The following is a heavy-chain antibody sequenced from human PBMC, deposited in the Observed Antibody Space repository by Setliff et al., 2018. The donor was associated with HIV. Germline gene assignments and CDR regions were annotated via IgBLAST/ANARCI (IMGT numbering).Heavy chain of an antibody. CDR2: INHSGST. V-gene: IGHV4-34*01. CDR3: ARDVGGLYGDYL. CDR1: GGSFSGYY. Sequence: SETLSLTCAVYGGSFSGYYWSWIRQPPGKGLEWIGEINHSGSTNYNPSLKSRVTISVDTSKNQFSLKLSSVTAADTAVYYCARDVGGLYGDYLWGQGTLVTVSS. D-gene: IGHD4-17*01. J-gene: IGHJ4*02.